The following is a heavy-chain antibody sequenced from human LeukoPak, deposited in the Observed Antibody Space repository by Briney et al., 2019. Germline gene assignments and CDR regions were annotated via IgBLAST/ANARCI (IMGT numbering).Heavy chain of an antibody. Sequence: ASVKVSCKASGYTFTTNGTSWVRQAPGQGLEWMGWISANNGNTNYAQKFQGRVTMTTDTSTNTAYVELRSLRSDDTAVYYCARTYSSYFSSSEFDYWGQGTLVTVSS. CDR2: ISANNGNT. V-gene: IGHV1-18*01. CDR1: GYTFTTNG. D-gene: IGHD6-13*01. CDR3: ARTYSSYFSSSEFDY. J-gene: IGHJ4*02.